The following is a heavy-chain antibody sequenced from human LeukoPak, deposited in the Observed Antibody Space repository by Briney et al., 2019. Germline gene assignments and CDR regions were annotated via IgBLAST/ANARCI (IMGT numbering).Heavy chain of an antibody. Sequence: ASVKVSCKASGYTFTGYYMHWVRQAPGQGLEWMGWINPNSGVPNYAQKFQGRVTMTRDTSISTAYMELSRLRSDDTAVYYCARDHYSSGSYDAFDIWGQGTMVTVSS. D-gene: IGHD6-19*01. CDR2: INPNSGVP. CDR3: ARDHYSSGSYDAFDI. V-gene: IGHV1-2*02. CDR1: GYTFTGYY. J-gene: IGHJ3*02.